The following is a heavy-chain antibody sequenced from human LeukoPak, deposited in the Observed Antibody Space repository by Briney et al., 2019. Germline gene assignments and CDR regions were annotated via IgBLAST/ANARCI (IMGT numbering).Heavy chain of an antibody. CDR3: ARGPVWFGEREYYFDY. D-gene: IGHD3-10*01. CDR1: GYTFTSYG. J-gene: IGHJ4*02. Sequence: ASVKVSCKASGYTFTSYGISWVRQAPGQGLEWMGWISAYNGNTNYAQKLQGRVTMTTDTSTSTAYMELRSLRSDDTAVHYCARGPVWFGEREYYFDYWGQGTLVTVSS. V-gene: IGHV1-18*01. CDR2: ISAYNGNT.